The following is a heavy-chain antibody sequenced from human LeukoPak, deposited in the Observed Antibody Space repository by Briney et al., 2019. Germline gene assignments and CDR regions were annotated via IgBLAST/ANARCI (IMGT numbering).Heavy chain of an antibody. Sequence: GGSLRLSCAASGFTLSSYAMSWVRQAPGKGLEWVSATSSSDAGTYYAESVRGRFTISRDNSKNTLFLQMNSLRAEDAAVYYCATRHGGGVFYYYYMDVWGKGTTVTISS. D-gene: IGHD3-16*01. V-gene: IGHV3-23*01. CDR1: GFTLSSYA. CDR3: ATRHGGGVFYYYYMDV. CDR2: TSSSDAGT. J-gene: IGHJ6*03.